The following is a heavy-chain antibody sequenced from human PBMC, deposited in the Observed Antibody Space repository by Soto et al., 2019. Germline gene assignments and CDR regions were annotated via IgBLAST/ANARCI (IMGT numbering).Heavy chain of an antibody. D-gene: IGHD6-19*01. CDR1: GFTFSSYA. CDR3: ASPFLHMAVRRGYYYYGMDV. CDR2: ISYDGSNK. J-gene: IGHJ6*02. V-gene: IGHV3-30-3*01. Sequence: QVQLVESGGGVVQPGRSLRLSCAASGFTFSSYAMHWVRQAPGKGLEWVAVISYDGSNKYYADSVKGRFTISRDNSKNTLYLQMNSLRAEDTAVYYCASPFLHMAVRRGYYYYGMDVWGQGTTVTVSS.